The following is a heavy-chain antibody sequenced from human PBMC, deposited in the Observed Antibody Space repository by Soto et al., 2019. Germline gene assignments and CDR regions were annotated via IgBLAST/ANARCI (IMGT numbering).Heavy chain of an antibody. J-gene: IGHJ4*02. V-gene: IGHV3-30*18. Sequence: GGSLRLSCAASGFTFSSYGMHWVRQAPGKGLEWVAVISYDGSNKYYADSVKGRFTISRDNPKNTLYLQMNSLRAEDTAVYYCAKDLVGYSSGNYFDYWGQGTLVTVSS. CDR3: AKDLVGYSSGNYFDY. D-gene: IGHD6-19*01. CDR2: ISYDGSNK. CDR1: GFTFSSYG.